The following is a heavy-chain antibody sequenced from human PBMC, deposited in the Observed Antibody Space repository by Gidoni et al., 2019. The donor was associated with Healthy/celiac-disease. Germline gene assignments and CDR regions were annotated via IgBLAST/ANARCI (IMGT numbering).Heavy chain of an antibody. CDR2: ISSSSRTI. J-gene: IGHJ5*02. CDR1: GFTFSSYS. D-gene: IGHD2-15*01. Sequence: EVQLVESGGGLVQPGGSLRLSCAASGFTFSSYSMNWVRQAPGTGLEWVSYISSSSRTIYYADSVKGRFNISRDNAKNSLYLQMNSLRAEDTAVYYCARGLRGRFIDPWGQGTLVTVSS. CDR3: ARGLRGRFIDP. V-gene: IGHV3-48*01.